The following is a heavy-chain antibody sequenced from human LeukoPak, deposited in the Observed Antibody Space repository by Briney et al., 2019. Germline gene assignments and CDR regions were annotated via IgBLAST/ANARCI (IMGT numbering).Heavy chain of an antibody. CDR3: ARVGGRYDSSGSYFDY. CDR1: GYSLTSNY. D-gene: IGHD3-22*01. Sequence: SVKVSCKASGYSLTSNYIHWVRQAPGQGLEWMGGIIPIFGTANYAQKFQGRVTITADESTSTAYMELSSLRSEDTAVYYCARVGGRYDSSGSYFDYWGQGTLVTVSS. CDR2: IIPIFGTA. J-gene: IGHJ4*02. V-gene: IGHV1-69*13.